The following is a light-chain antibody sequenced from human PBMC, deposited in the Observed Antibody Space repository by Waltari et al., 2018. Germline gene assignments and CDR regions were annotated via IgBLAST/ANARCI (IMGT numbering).Light chain of an antibody. V-gene: IGLV2-11*01. CDR2: DVS. Sequence: QSALTQPRSVSGSPGQSVTISCTGTSTDVGGYNYVSWYQQHPGKAPKLMIFDVSKRPSGAPDRFSGSKSANTVSLTISGLQAEDEADYYCSSYAGSYTFVFGGGTKLTVL. J-gene: IGLJ2*01. CDR1: STDVGGYNY. CDR3: SSYAGSYTFV.